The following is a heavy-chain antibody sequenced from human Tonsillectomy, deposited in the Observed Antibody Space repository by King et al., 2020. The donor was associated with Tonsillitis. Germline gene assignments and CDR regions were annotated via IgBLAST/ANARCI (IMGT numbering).Heavy chain of an antibody. CDR1: GFTFSSYG. CDR3: ARMRYDSSHPGAFDT. CDR2: ISYDGSNK. J-gene: IGHJ3*02. Sequence: VQLVESGGGVVQPGRSLRLSCAASGFTFSSYGMHWVRQAPGKGLEWVAVISYDGSNKYYADSVKGRFTISRENSKTTLYLQMNSLRAEDTAVYYCARMRYDSSHPGAFDTGGQGTMVTVSS. V-gene: IGHV3-33*05. D-gene: IGHD3-22*01.